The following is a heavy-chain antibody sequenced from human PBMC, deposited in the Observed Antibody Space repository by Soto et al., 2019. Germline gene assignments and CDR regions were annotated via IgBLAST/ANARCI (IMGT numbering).Heavy chain of an antibody. J-gene: IGHJ4*02. V-gene: IGHV3-66*01. Sequence: PGGSLRLSCAASGFTVDSNYMSWVRQAPGKGLGWVSVIYSDGSTYYADSVKGRFISSRDDSNNTLYFQMNSLRAEDTAVYYCATLTKYDILTGFYPCWGQGT. CDR2: IYSDGST. D-gene: IGHD3-9*01. CDR3: ATLTKYDILTGFYPC. CDR1: GFTVDSNY.